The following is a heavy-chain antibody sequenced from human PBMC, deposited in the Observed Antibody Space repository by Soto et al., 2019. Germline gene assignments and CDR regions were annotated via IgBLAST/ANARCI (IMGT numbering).Heavy chain of an antibody. CDR1: GGSISSYY. V-gene: IGHV4-59*08. CDR3: ARQTLRKGYSSGWEIDY. J-gene: IGHJ4*02. CDR2: IYYSGST. Sequence: QVQLQESGPGLVKPSETLSLTCTVSGGSISSYYWSWIRQPPGKGLEWIGYIYYSGSTNYNPSLRSGVTIPVDTSKNQFALKLSSVTAADTAVYYCARQTLRKGYSSGWEIDYWGQGTLVTVSS. D-gene: IGHD6-19*01.